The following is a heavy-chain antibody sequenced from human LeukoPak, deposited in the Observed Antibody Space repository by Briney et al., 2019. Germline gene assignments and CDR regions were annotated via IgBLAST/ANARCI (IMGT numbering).Heavy chain of an antibody. J-gene: IGHJ4*02. V-gene: IGHV1-69*04. D-gene: IGHD7-27*01. CDR1: GGTFSSYA. Sequence: SVKVSCKASGGTFSSYAISWVRQAPGQGLEWMGRIIPILGIANYAQKFQGRVTITADKSTSTAYMELSSLRSKDTAVYYCARGLGISDYFDYWGQGTLVTVSS. CDR3: ARGLGISDYFDY. CDR2: IIPILGIA.